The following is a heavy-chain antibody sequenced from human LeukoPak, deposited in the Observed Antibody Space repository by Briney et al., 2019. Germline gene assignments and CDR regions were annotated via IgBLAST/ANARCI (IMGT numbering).Heavy chain of an antibody. J-gene: IGHJ4*02. CDR2: IWFDGTNK. CDR3: ARQTTVATDC. Sequence: PATSLRLSCEASGFTFSSYGMHWVRRAPGKGLEWVALIWFDGTNKYYADSVKGRFTISRDNSNNTLYLQMNSLRVEDTAVYYCARQTTVATDCWGQGTLVTVSS. CDR1: GFTFSSYG. D-gene: IGHD4-23*01. V-gene: IGHV3-33*01.